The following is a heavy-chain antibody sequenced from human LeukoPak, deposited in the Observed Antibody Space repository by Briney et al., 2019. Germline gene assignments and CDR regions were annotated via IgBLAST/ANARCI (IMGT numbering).Heavy chain of an antibody. J-gene: IGHJ4*02. Sequence: PSEALSLTCTVPGGSISSSRYYWGWVRQPPGEGREWIVCIYYSGSTYYHPSLKSRVTISVHTSKNQFSLKLSSVTAAETAVYYCARLGYYYDSSGRLDYWGQGTLVTVSS. D-gene: IGHD3-22*01. CDR3: ARLGYYYDSSGRLDY. CDR1: GGSISSSRYY. CDR2: IYYSGST. V-gene: IGHV4-39*07.